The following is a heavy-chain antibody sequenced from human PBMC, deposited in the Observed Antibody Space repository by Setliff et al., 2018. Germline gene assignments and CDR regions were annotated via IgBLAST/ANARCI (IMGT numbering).Heavy chain of an antibody. CDR1: GGSVSSGSYY. CDR2: IYYSGST. D-gene: IGHD5-18*01. Sequence: ETLFLTCTVSGGSVSSGSYYWSWIRQPPGKGLEWIGYIYYSGSTNYNPSLKSRVTISVDTSKNQFSLKLSSVTAADTAVYYCARVDTAMVTGVDYWGQGTLVPSPQ. CDR3: ARVDTAMVTGVDY. J-gene: IGHJ4*02. V-gene: IGHV4-61*01.